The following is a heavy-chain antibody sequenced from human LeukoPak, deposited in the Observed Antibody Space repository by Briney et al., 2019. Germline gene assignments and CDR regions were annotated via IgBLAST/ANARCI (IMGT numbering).Heavy chain of an antibody. CDR3: AREGGSYYFDY. CDR1: GFTFSNAW. D-gene: IGHD1-26*01. CDR2: VSGSGDNT. J-gene: IGHJ4*02. V-gene: IGHV3-23*01. Sequence: GGSLRLSCAASGFTFSNAWMSWVRQAPGKGLEWVSAVSGSGDNTFYADSVKGRFTISRDNSKNTLYLQMNSLRAEDTAVYYCAREGGSYYFDYWGQGTLVTVSS.